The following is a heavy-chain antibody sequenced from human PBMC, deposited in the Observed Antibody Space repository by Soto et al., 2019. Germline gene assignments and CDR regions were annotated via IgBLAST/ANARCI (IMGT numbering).Heavy chain of an antibody. CDR3: ARLPLTMVRGVINFDP. CDR2: IYYSGST. Sequence: SETLSLTCTVSGGSISSYYWSWIRQPPGKGLEWIGYIYYSGSTNYNPSLKSRVTISVDTSKNQFSLKLSSVTAADTAVYYCARLPLTMVRGVINFDPWGQGTLVTVS. CDR1: GGSISSYY. D-gene: IGHD3-10*01. J-gene: IGHJ5*02. V-gene: IGHV4-59*01.